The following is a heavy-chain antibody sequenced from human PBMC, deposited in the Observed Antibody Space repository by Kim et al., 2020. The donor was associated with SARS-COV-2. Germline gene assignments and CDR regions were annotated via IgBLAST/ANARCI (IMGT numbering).Heavy chain of an antibody. Sequence: GGSLRLSCAASGFSFSSFAMSWVRQPPGKGLEWVPSLTPNGDNTYYPALVKGRLTISRDNSRNTLNLQMKSLRAEATAVYYGVKNRGISIYPGLGVWGQG. CDR2: LTPNGDNT. J-gene: IGHJ6*02. CDR1: GFSFSSFA. CDR3: VKNRGISIYPGLGV. V-gene: IGHV3-23*01. D-gene: IGHD3-3*02.